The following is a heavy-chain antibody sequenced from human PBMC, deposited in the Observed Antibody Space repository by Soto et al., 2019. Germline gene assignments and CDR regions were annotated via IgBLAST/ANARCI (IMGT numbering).Heavy chain of an antibody. D-gene: IGHD3-10*01. J-gene: IGHJ4*02. CDR2: IYYSGST. CDR3: ARDYYGSGSYYIY. V-gene: IGHV4-31*03. CDR1: GGSISSGGYY. Sequence: SETLSLTCTVSGGSISSGGYYWSWIRQHPGKGLEWIGYIYYSGSTYYNPSLKSRVTISVDTSKNQFSLKLSSVTTADTAVYYCARDYYGSGSYYIYWGQGTLVTVSS.